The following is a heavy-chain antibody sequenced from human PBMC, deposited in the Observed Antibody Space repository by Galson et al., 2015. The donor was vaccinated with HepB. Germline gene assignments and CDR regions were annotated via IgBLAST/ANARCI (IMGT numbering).Heavy chain of an antibody. D-gene: IGHD3-3*02. CDR3: ARDIFGNGAFDI. J-gene: IGHJ3*02. Sequence: SLRLSCAASEFDLRSHYINWVRQAPGNGLEWVSVIYSGGSTYFADSVKGRFTISRHNSENTLYLQMNSLKIEDTAVYYCARDIFGNGAFDIWGQGTILTVSS. V-gene: IGHV3-53*04. CDR1: EFDLRSHY. CDR2: IYSGGST.